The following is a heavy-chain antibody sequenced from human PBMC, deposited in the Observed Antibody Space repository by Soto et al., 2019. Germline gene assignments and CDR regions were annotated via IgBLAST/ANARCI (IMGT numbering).Heavy chain of an antibody. CDR3: ASRTSRAPWFEY. Sequence: ASVKVSCKASGYTFTSYGISWVRQAPGQGLEWMGWISAYNGNTNYAQKLQGRGTMTTDTSTSTAYRELRSRRSEDTAVYYCASRTSRAPWFEYWGHGTLVTVSS. J-gene: IGHJ4*01. D-gene: IGHD2-2*01. CDR2: ISAYNGNT. CDR1: GYTFTSYG. V-gene: IGHV1-18*01.